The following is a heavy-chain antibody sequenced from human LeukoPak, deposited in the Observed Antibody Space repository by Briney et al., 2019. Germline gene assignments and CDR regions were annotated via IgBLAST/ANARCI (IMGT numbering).Heavy chain of an antibody. J-gene: IGHJ5*02. Sequence: SETLSLTCTVSGGSISSYYWSWIRQPPGRGLEWIGYIYYSGSTNYNPSLKSRVTISVDTSKNQFSLKLSSVTAADTAVYYCARVGPYCGGDCYTNWFDPWGQGTLVTVSS. V-gene: IGHV4-59*01. CDR3: ARVGPYCGGDCYTNWFDP. D-gene: IGHD2-21*02. CDR1: GGSISSYY. CDR2: IYYSGST.